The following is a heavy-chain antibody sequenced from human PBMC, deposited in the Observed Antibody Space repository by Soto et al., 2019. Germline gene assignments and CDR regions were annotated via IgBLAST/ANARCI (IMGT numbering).Heavy chain of an antibody. V-gene: IGHV1-46*03. Sequence: ASVKVSCKASGYTFTSYYMHWVRQAPGQGLEWMGIINPSGGSASYAQKFQGRVTMTRDTSTSTVYMELSSLRSGDTAVYYCARDRHDDHAFDIWGQGTMVTVSS. CDR3: ARDRHDDHAFDI. J-gene: IGHJ3*02. D-gene: IGHD3-16*01. CDR1: GYTFTSYY. CDR2: INPSGGSA.